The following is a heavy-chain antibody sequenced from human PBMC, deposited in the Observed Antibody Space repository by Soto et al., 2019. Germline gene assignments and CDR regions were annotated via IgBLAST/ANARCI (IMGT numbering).Heavy chain of an antibody. D-gene: IGHD6-13*01. J-gene: IGHJ4*02. CDR2: ISGSGGST. CDR1: GFTFSSYA. V-gene: IGHV3-23*01. Sequence: GGSLRLSCAASGFTFSSYAMSWVRQAPGKGLEWASAISGSGGSTYYADSVKGRFTISRDNSKTTLYLQMNSLRAEDTAVYYCAIPTGIWYGPFDYWGQGTLVTVSS. CDR3: AIPTGIWYGPFDY.